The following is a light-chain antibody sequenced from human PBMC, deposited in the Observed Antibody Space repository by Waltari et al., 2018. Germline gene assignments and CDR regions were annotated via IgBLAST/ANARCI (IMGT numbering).Light chain of an antibody. CDR3: QHYHSLPST. V-gene: IGKV1-33*01. J-gene: IGKJ2*01. Sequence: DIQLTQSPSSLSAAVGDRVTSTCQATQDITTSLSWFQQKPGKAPQLLIYDASSLQAGVPSRFSGSGSGTAFSVTITSLQPEDSATDYCQHYHSLPSTVGRGTKLQIK. CDR1: QDITTS. CDR2: DAS.